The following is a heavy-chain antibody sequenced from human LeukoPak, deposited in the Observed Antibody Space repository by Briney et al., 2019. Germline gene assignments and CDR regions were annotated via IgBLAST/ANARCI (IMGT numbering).Heavy chain of an antibody. CDR2: IYTSGST. V-gene: IGHV4-61*02. CDR1: GGSISSGSYY. D-gene: IGHD2-15*01. CDR3: ARESPVRMFDY. J-gene: IGHJ4*02. Sequence: SETLSLTCTVSGGSISSGSYYWSWIRQPAGKGLEWIGRIYTSGSTNYNPSLKSRVTISVDTSKNQFSLKLSSVTAADTALYYCARESPVRMFDYWGQGTLVTVSS.